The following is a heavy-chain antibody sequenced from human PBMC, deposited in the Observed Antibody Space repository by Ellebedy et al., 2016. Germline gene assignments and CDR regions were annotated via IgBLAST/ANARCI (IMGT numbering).Heavy chain of an antibody. Sequence: GGSLRLSCAASGFTFSSYAMHWVRQAPGKGLEWVAVISYDGSNKYYADSVKGRFTISRDNSKNTLYLQMNSLRAEDTAVYYCARNYGDSSTGAFDIWGQGTMVTVSS. D-gene: IGHD4-17*01. CDR3: ARNYGDSSTGAFDI. V-gene: IGHV3-30-3*01. CDR2: ISYDGSNK. CDR1: GFTFSSYA. J-gene: IGHJ3*02.